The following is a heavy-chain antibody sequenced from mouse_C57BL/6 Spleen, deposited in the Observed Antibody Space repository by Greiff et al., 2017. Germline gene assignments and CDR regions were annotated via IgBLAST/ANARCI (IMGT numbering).Heavy chain of an antibody. Sequence: EVQLQQSGPELVKPGASVKISCKASGYTFTDYYMNWVKQSHGKGLEWIGDINPNNGGTSYNQKFKGKATLTVDKSSSTAYMELRSLTSEDSAVYYCARRGFYYFDYWGQGTTLTVSS. CDR3: ARRGFYYFDY. CDR2: INPNNGGT. CDR1: GYTFTDYY. J-gene: IGHJ2*01. V-gene: IGHV1-26*01.